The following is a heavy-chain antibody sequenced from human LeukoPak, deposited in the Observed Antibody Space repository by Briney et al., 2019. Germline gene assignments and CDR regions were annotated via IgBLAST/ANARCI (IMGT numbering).Heavy chain of an antibody. V-gene: IGHV4-4*08. CDR1: GGSISTYY. CDR2: IYRSGST. CDR3: ARDEGGRHYYGSGSRVY. Sequence: SETLSLTCTVSGGSISTYYWSWIRQPPGKGLEWIGSIYRSGSTYYNPSLKSRVTISIDTSRNQFSLKLSSVTAADTAVYFCARDEGGRHYYGSGSRVYWGQGTLVTVSS. J-gene: IGHJ4*02. D-gene: IGHD3-10*01.